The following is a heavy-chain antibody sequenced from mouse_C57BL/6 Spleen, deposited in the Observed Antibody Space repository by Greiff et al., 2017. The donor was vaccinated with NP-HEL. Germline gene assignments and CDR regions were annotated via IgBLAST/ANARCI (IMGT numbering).Heavy chain of an antibody. V-gene: IGHV1-64*01. CDR3: ARWVTTVVALYAMDY. Sequence: QVHVKQSGAELVKPGASVKLSCKASGYTFTSYWMHWVKQRPGQGLEWIGMIHPNSGSTNYNEKFKSKATLTVDKSSSTAYMQLSSLTSEDSAVYYCARWVTTVVALYAMDYWGQGTSVTVSS. CDR2: IHPNSGST. CDR1: GYTFTSYW. D-gene: IGHD1-1*01. J-gene: IGHJ4*01.